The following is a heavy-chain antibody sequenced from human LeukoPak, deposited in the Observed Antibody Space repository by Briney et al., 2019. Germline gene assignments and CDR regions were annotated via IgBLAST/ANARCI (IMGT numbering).Heavy chain of an antibody. Sequence: SETLSLTCTVSGGSISSYYWSWIRQPAGKGLGWIGRIYTSGSTNYNPSLKSRVTMSVDTSKNQFSLKLSSVTAADTAVYYCARNKQSGFDYWGQGTLVTVSS. D-gene: IGHD1/OR15-1a*01. CDR1: GGSISSYY. J-gene: IGHJ4*02. V-gene: IGHV4-4*07. CDR2: IYTSGST. CDR3: ARNKQSGFDY.